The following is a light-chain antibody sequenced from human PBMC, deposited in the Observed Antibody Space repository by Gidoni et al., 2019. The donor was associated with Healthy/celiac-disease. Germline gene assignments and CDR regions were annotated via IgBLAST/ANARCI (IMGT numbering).Light chain of an antibody. CDR3: QQYYSTPWT. Sequence: DIVMTQSPDSLAVSLGERATINCKSSQSVLYSSNNKNYIAWYQQKPGQPPKLLIYWASTRESGVPDRFSGSGSGTDFTLTISSLQAEDVAVYYCQQYYSTPWTFXQXTKVXIK. CDR1: QSVLYSSNNKNY. CDR2: WAS. V-gene: IGKV4-1*01. J-gene: IGKJ1*01.